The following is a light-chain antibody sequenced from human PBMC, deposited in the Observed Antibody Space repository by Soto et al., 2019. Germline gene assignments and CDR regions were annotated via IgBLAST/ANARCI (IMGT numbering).Light chain of an antibody. CDR2: DAS. CDR1: QSVSRN. CDR3: QQYNNWLWT. V-gene: IGKV3-15*01. Sequence: EIVMTQSPATLSVSPGERATLSCRASQSVSRNVAWYQQKPGQAPRLHIHDASTRATGISVRFSGSGSGTECTLTISSLQSEDFAVYYCQQYNNWLWTFGQGTKVEIK. J-gene: IGKJ1*01.